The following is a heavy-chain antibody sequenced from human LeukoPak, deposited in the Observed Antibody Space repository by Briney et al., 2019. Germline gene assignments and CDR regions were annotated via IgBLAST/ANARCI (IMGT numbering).Heavy chain of an antibody. CDR2: INPNSGGT. CDR1: GYTLTGYY. D-gene: IGHD5-24*01. CDR3: ARDSGGEMATIYDY. J-gene: IGHJ4*02. Sequence: ASVKVSCKASGYTLTGYYMHWVRQAPGQGLEWMGWINPNSGGTNYAQKFQGRVTMTRDTSISTAYMELSRLRSDDTAVYYCARDSGGEMATIYDYWGQGTLVTVSS. V-gene: IGHV1-2*02.